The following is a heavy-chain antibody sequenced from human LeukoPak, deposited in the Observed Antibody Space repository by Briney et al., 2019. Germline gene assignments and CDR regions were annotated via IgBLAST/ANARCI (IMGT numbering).Heavy chain of an antibody. CDR2: IYYSGST. D-gene: IGHD1-26*01. CDR3: ARVRGKWEPLDAFDI. V-gene: IGHV4-59*01. Sequence: SETLSLTCTASGGSISSYYWSWIRQPPGKGLEWLGYIYYSGSTNYNPSLKSRVTISVDTSKNQFSLKLSSVTAADTAVYYCARVRGKWEPLDAFDIWGQGTMVTVSS. CDR1: GGSISSYY. J-gene: IGHJ3*02.